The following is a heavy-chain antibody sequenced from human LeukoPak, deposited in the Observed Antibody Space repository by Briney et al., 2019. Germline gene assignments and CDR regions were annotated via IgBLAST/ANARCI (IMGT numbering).Heavy chain of an antibody. CDR3: AKGSSSSRPYYFDY. J-gene: IGHJ4*02. Sequence: GGSLRLSCAASGFTFNNYVMNWVRQAPGKGLEWVSAITDSSTSTYYADSVKGRFTISRHNSKNTLYLQMNSLRAEDTAVYYCAKGSSSSRPYYFDYWGQGTLVTVSS. CDR2: ITDSSTST. D-gene: IGHD6-13*01. V-gene: IGHV3-23*01. CDR1: GFTFNNYV.